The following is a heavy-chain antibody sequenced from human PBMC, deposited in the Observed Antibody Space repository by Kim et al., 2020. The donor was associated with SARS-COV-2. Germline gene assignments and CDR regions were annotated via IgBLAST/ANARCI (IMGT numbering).Heavy chain of an antibody. V-gene: IGHV4-30-4*01. CDR2: IYYSGST. D-gene: IGHD2-21*01. Sequence: SETLSLTCTVSGGSISSGDYYWSWIRQPPGKGLEWIGYIYYSGSTYYNPSLKSRVTISVDTSKNQFSLKLSSVTAADTAVYYCARDGSGGAIFNWFDPWGQGTLVTVSS. J-gene: IGHJ5*02. CDR3: ARDGSGGAIFNWFDP. CDR1: GGSISSGDYY.